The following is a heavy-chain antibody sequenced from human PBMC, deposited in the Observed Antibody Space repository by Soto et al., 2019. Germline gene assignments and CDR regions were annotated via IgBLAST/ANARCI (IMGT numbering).Heavy chain of an antibody. J-gene: IGHJ4*02. Sequence: GGSLRLSCAASVFTFSKFAMSWVRQAPGKGLEWVSAVSGSGDSTYYADSVRGRFTISRDNSKNTLYLQMNILRAEDTAVYFCAKIVWGRDGYNDCWGQGTLVTVSS. CDR2: VSGSGDST. V-gene: IGHV3-23*01. CDR3: AKIVWGRDGYNDC. D-gene: IGHD3-16*01. CDR1: VFTFSKFA.